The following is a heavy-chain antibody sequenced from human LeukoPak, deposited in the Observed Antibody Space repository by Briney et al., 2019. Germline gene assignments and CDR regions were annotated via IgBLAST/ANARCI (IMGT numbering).Heavy chain of an antibody. V-gene: IGHV4-4*07. J-gene: IGHJ5*02. CDR1: GGSISSYY. CDR2: IYTSGST. CDR3: AREDSGGWYSLLYNWFDP. Sequence: SSETLSLTCTVSGGSISSYYWSWIRQPAGKGLEWIGRIYTSGSTNYNPSLRSRVTMSVDTSKNQFSLKLSSVTAADTAVYYCAREDSGGWYSLLYNWFDPWGQGTLVTVSS. D-gene: IGHD6-19*01.